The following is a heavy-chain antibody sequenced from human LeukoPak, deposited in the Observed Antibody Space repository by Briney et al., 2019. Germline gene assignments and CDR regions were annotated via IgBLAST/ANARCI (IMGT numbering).Heavy chain of an antibody. D-gene: IGHD1-26*01. CDR1: GSTSSSSA. Sequence: PGGSLRLSCAGSGSTSSSSAMNWVRQAPGKGLEWVSHICGSDDSTFYADSVKGRFIISRDNSKNILYLQINSLRVEDTAIYYCAKAKSRSCYEAIDSWGQGTLVTVSS. CDR2: ICGSDDST. CDR3: AKAKSRSCYEAIDS. J-gene: IGHJ4*02. V-gene: IGHV3-23*01.